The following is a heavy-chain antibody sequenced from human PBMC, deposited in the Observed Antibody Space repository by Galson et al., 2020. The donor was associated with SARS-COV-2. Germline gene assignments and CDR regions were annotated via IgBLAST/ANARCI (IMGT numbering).Heavy chain of an antibody. CDR1: GFSLSTSGMC. J-gene: IGHJ6*02. CDR2: IDWDDDK. Sequence: SGPTLVKPTQTLTLTCTFSGFSLSTSGMCVSWIRQPPGKALEWLARIDWDDDKYYSTSLKTRLTISKDTSKNQVVLTMTNMDPVDTATYYCAGDILTGSPIGEYYYYGMDVWGQGTTVTVSS. V-gene: IGHV2-70*11. CDR3: AGDILTGSPIGEYYYYGMDV. D-gene: IGHD3-9*01.